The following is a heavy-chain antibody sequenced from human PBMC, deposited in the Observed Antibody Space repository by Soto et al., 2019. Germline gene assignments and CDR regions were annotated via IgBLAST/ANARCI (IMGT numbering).Heavy chain of an antibody. Sequence: QVQLQESGPGLVKPSQTLTLTCTVSGVSINRGDYYWSWIRQPPGKGLGWLGDIYYSGTNYYNPSLKSRVLIALDASKHQFSLKLSSVTAADTGVYYCARDTENYAILTSTRFDPWCPGTLVTVST. V-gene: IGHV4-30-4*01. CDR3: ARDTENYAILTSTRFDP. J-gene: IGHJ5*02. CDR2: IYYSGTN. CDR1: GVSINRGDYY. D-gene: IGHD3-9*01.